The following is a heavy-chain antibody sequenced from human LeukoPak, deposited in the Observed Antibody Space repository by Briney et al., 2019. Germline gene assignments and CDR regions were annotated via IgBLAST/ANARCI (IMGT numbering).Heavy chain of an antibody. V-gene: IGHV4-39*01. Sequence: SETLSLTCTVSGGSISSSSYYWGWIRQPPGKGLEWIGSIYYSGSTYYNPSLKSRVTISVDTSKNQFSLKLSSVTAADTAVYYCARRFDSEYYDFWSGPELTWYFDLWGRGTLVTVSS. CDR3: ARRFDSEYYDFWSGPELTWYFDL. CDR1: GGSISSSSYY. CDR2: IYYSGST. J-gene: IGHJ2*01. D-gene: IGHD3-3*01.